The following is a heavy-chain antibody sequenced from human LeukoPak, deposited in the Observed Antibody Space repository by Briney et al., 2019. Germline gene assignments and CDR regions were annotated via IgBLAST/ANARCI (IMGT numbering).Heavy chain of an antibody. Sequence: SETLSLTCTVSGGSISSYYWSWIRQPPGKGLEWIGCIYYSGSTNYNPSLKSRVTISVDTSKNQFSLKLSSVTAADTAVYYCARGTKGPSSTSSGYYFDYWGQGTLVTVSS. CDR1: GGSISSYY. CDR2: IYYSGST. J-gene: IGHJ4*02. D-gene: IGHD2-2*01. V-gene: IGHV4-59*01. CDR3: ARGTKGPSSTSSGYYFDY.